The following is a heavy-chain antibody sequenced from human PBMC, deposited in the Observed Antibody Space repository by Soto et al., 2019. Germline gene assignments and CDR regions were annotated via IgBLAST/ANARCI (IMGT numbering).Heavy chain of an antibody. V-gene: IGHV4-30-4*01. CDR3: ARDLRDGHSYWFDP. CDR1: GGSISSADYY. CDR2: IYYSGST. J-gene: IGHJ5*02. D-gene: IGHD3-10*01. Sequence: QVQLQESGPGLVKPSQTLSLTCTVSGGSISSADYYWSWIRQPPGKGLEWIGDIYYSGSTDYNPSLKSRVTISVDTSKNQSSLKLSSVTAADTAVYYCARDLRDGHSYWFDPWGQGTLVTVSS.